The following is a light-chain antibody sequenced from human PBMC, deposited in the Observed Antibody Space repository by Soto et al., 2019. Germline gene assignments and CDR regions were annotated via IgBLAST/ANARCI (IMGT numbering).Light chain of an antibody. Sequence: EILLTQSPATLSLSPGEGATLSCRASQSIYSKLAWYQQRRGQTPRLLIYDASSRATGIPGRFSGSGFGTEFPLPISSLQSEDFAVYYCQQYDSWPPLTFGGGTKVEIK. CDR1: QSIYSK. CDR2: DAS. V-gene: IGKV3-15*01. CDR3: QQYDSWPPLT. J-gene: IGKJ4*01.